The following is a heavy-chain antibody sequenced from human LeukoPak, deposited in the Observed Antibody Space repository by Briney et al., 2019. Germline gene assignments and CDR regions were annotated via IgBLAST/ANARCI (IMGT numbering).Heavy chain of an antibody. CDR1: GDSINSFY. CDR3: ARARGSGWLDFDC. D-gene: IGHD6-19*01. CDR2: LYSGGDT. J-gene: IGHJ4*02. V-gene: IGHV3-53*01. Sequence: ETMSLTCTVSGDSINSFYWNWVRQAPGKGLEWVSVLYSGGDTYYTDSVKGRFTISRDNSKNTLYLQMNSLRVEDTAVYYCARARGSGWLDFDCWGQGTLVTVSS.